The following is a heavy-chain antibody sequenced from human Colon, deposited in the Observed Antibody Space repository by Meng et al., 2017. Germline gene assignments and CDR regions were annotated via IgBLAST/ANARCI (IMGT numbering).Heavy chain of an antibody. V-gene: IGHV4-61*01. D-gene: IGHD4-17*01. Sequence: SETLSLTCTVSGGSVSSGSYYWSWIRQPPGKGLEWIGYIYYSGSTNYNPSLKSRVTISVDTSKNQFSLKLSSVTAADTAVYYCASSNGDDYGEIFGYWGQGTLV. CDR3: ASSNGDDYGEIFGY. CDR1: GGSVSSGSYY. CDR2: IYYSGST. J-gene: IGHJ4*02.